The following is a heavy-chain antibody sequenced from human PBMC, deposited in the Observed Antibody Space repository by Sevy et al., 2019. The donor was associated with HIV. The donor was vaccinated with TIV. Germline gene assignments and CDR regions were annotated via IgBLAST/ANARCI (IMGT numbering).Heavy chain of an antibody. CDR2: INHSGST. CDR3: ARGAVGANSTGRAFDI. J-gene: IGHJ3*02. Sequence: LPETLSLTCAVYGGSFSGYYWSWIRQPPGKGLEWIGEINHSGSTNYNPSLKSRVTISVDTSKNQFSLKLSSVTAADTAVYYCARGAVGANSTGRAFDIWGQGTMVTVSS. D-gene: IGHD1-26*01. V-gene: IGHV4-34*01. CDR1: GGSFSGYY.